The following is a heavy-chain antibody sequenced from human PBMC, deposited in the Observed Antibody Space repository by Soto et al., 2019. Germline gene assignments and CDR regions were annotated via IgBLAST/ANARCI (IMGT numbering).Heavy chain of an antibody. D-gene: IGHD2-15*01. CDR2: IIPMFDTP. CDR1: GGAFSSYA. Sequence: APVKLSSKASGGAFSSYAISWVRQAPGQGLEWMGGIIPMFDTPIYAQKFQDRVTITADESTSTAYMQLSSLRSGDTAVYYCARSGGLDRDFNYWGQGSLVTVS. CDR3: ARSGGLDRDFNY. V-gene: IGHV1-69*13. J-gene: IGHJ4*02.